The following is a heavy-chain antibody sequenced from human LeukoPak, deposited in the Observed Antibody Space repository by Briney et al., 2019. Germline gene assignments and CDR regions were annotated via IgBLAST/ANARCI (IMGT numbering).Heavy chain of an antibody. J-gene: IGHJ4*02. CDR1: GFTFSSYS. Sequence: GGSLRFSCAASGFTFSSYSMNWVRQAPGKGLEWVSSISNSSSYIYYADSVKGRFTISRDNAKNSLYLQMNSLRAEDTAVYYCARELGYSAAMVTFYFDYWGQGTLVTVSS. D-gene: IGHD5-18*01. CDR3: ARELGYSAAMVTFYFDY. CDR2: ISNSSSYI. V-gene: IGHV3-21*01.